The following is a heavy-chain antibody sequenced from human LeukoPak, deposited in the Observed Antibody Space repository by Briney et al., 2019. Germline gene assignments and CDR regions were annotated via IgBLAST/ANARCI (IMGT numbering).Heavy chain of an antibody. V-gene: IGHV3-7*01. D-gene: IGHD1-1*01. CDR2: IREDGSDK. CDR3: ARGQDWNHDY. J-gene: IGHJ4*02. Sequence: PGGSLRLSCAASGFTFSRYWMSWVRQAPGKGLEWVANIREDGSDKYYVNSVKGRFTISRDNAKNSLYLRMNSLRAEDTAVYYCARGQDWNHDYWGQGTLVTVSS. CDR1: GFTFSRYW.